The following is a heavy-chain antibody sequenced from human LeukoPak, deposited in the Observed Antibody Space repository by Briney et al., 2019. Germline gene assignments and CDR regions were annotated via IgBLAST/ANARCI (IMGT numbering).Heavy chain of an antibody. CDR1: GYTFTSYG. CDR3: ARILGSGDYEHFDY. Sequence: ASVKVSCEASGYTFTSYGISWVRQAPGQGLEWMGWISAYNGNTNYAQKLQGRVTMTTDTSTSTAYMELRSLRSDDTAVYYCARILGSGDYEHFDYWGQGTLVTVSS. D-gene: IGHD2-15*01. V-gene: IGHV1-18*01. CDR2: ISAYNGNT. J-gene: IGHJ4*02.